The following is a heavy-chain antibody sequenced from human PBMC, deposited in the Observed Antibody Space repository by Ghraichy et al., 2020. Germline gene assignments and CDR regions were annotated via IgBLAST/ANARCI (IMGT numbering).Heavy chain of an antibody. D-gene: IGHD6-6*01. CDR1: GFTFSSYW. J-gene: IGHJ3*02. CDR2: IKQDGSEK. Sequence: GGSLRLSCAASGFTFSSYWMSWVRQAPGKGLEWVANIKQDGSEKYYVDSVKGRFTISRDNAKNSLYLQMNSLRAEDTAVYYCARDSFAADSSSGGSDIWGQGTMVTVSS. V-gene: IGHV3-7*03. CDR3: ARDSFAADSSSGGSDI.